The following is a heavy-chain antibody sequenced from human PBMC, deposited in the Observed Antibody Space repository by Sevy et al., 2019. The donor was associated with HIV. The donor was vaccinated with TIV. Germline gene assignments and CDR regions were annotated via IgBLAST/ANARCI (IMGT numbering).Heavy chain of an antibody. D-gene: IGHD3-22*01. CDR2: IIPIFATA. V-gene: IGHV1-69*06. Sequence: ASVKVSCKASGGTFSSYAISWVRQAPGQGLEWMGGIIPIFATANYAQKFQGRVTITADKSTSTAYMELSSLRSEDTAVYYCARGRDHYYDSSGLDAFDIWGQGTMVTVSS. J-gene: IGHJ3*02. CDR1: GGTFSSYA. CDR3: ARGRDHYYDSSGLDAFDI.